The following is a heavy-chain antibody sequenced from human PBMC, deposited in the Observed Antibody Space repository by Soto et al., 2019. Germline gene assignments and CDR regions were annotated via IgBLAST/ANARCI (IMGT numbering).Heavy chain of an antibody. Sequence: PGESLKISCAASGFTFSSYSMNWVRQAPGKGLEWVSSISSSSSYIYYADSVKGRFTISRDNAKNSLYLQMNSLRAEDTAVYYCARDQGDGMDVWGQGTTVTVSS. CDR2: ISSSSSYI. J-gene: IGHJ6*02. CDR1: GFTFSSYS. CDR3: ARDQGDGMDV. D-gene: IGHD3-16*01. V-gene: IGHV3-21*01.